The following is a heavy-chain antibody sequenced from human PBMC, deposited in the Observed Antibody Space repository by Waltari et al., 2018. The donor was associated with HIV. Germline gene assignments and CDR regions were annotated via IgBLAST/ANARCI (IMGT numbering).Heavy chain of an antibody. CDR1: EFTFNNYW. D-gene: IGHD3-22*01. J-gene: IGHJ4*02. V-gene: IGHV3-7*01. Sequence: EVQLVESGGGLVQPGGSLRLSCAASEFTFNNYWMTWVRQAPGKGLELVANINQDESEKYYVDSVKGRFTISRDNAKNSLFLQMNSLRAEDTAVYYCAREALYDSSGYYFDYWGQGTLVTVSS. CDR2: INQDESEK. CDR3: AREALYDSSGYYFDY.